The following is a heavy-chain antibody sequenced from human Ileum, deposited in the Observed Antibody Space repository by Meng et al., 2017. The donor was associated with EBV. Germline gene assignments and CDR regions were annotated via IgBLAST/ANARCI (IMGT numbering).Heavy chain of an antibody. CDR2: IDQSGYT. D-gene: IGHD4-23*01. V-gene: IGHV4-34*01. Sequence: QARLQQWGTRLLKPSEPLYLTCAVHGGSFNDYYWTWLRQPPGKGLEWIGEIDQSGYTKFNPSLSSRATISRDTSNNQFSLRLNSVTAADTALYYCARYGRCNGNSFYCFDPWGQGTLVTVSS. CDR3: ARYGRCNGNSFYCFDP. J-gene: IGHJ5*02. CDR1: GGSFNDYY.